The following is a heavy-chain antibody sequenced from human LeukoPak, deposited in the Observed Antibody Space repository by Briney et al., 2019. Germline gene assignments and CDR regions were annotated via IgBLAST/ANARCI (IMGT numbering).Heavy chain of an antibody. Sequence: GGSLRLSCAASGFTFSSYWMSWVRQAPGKGLEWVANIKQDGSEKYYVDSVKGRFTISRDNAKNSLYLQMNSLRAEDTAVYYCARGQRYSSGWYESDYWGQGTLVTVSS. CDR2: IKQDGSEK. CDR3: ARGQRYSSGWYESDY. D-gene: IGHD6-19*01. CDR1: GFTFSSYW. V-gene: IGHV3-7*01. J-gene: IGHJ4*02.